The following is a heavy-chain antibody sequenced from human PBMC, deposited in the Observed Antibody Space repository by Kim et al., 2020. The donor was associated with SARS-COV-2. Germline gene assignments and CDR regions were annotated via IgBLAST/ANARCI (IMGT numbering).Heavy chain of an antibody. V-gene: IGHV4-39*01. CDR1: GGPLSRSTYS. J-gene: IGHJ4*02. Sequence: SETLSLTCTVSGGPLSRSTYSWGWVRQPPGKGLEWMASIYYTGTTYYNPSLKSRVTISVDTSKNQFSLKVTSVTAADTAVYYCTTLGDYWGQGTLVTVSS. CDR3: TTLGDY. CDR2: IYYTGTT.